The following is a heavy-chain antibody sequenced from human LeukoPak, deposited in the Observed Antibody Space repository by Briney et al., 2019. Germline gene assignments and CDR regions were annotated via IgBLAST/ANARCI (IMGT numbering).Heavy chain of an antibody. CDR2: IYSGGST. D-gene: IGHD3-22*01. Sequence: GSLRLSCAASGFTVSSNYMSWVRQAPGKGLEWVSAIYSGGSTYYADSVKGRFTISRDNSKNTLYLQMNSLRAEDTAVYYCARGPADDSSGYYYFQHWGQGTLVTVSS. J-gene: IGHJ1*01. CDR3: ARGPADDSSGYYYFQH. V-gene: IGHV3-53*01. CDR1: GFTVSSNY.